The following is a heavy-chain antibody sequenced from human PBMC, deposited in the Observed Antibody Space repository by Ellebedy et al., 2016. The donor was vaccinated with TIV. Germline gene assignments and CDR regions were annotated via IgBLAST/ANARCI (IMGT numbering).Heavy chain of an antibody. Sequence: GGSLRLSCVASGFSFRNYWMGWVRQAPGKGLEWVANIYQDGSEKYYVDFVEGRFTISRDNAKNSLYLEMKSLRAEDTAVYYCTRRGSYGDYAVQVNNWFDSWGQGTPVTVSP. CDR1: GFSFRNYW. CDR3: TRRGSYGDYAVQVNNWFDS. D-gene: IGHD4-17*01. CDR2: IYQDGSEK. J-gene: IGHJ5*01. V-gene: IGHV3-7*01.